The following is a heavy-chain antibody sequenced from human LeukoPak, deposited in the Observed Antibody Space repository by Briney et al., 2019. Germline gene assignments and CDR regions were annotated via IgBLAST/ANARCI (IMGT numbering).Heavy chain of an antibody. CDR3: ARLGELSQFDY. J-gene: IGHJ4*02. D-gene: IGHD3-16*02. CDR2: INSDGSIT. Sequence: GGSLRLSCAASGFTFTTYWMHWVRQAPGKGLVWVSHINSDGSITSCADPVKGRFTISRDNAKNTLYLQMNSLRAEDTAVYYCARLGELSQFDYWGQGTLVTVSS. CDR1: GFTFTTYW. V-gene: IGHV3-74*01.